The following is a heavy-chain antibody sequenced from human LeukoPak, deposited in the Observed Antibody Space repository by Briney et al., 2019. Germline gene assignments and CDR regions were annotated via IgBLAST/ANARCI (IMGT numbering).Heavy chain of an antibody. CDR2: MNPNSGNT. Sequence: ASVKVSCKASGYTFTSYDINWVRQATGQGLEWMGWMNPNSGNTGYAQKFQGRVTITRNTSISTAYMELSSLRSEDTAVYYCARAAVSGYGFSYYYYMDVWGKGTTVTVSS. J-gene: IGHJ6*03. V-gene: IGHV1-8*03. CDR3: ARAAVSGYGFSYYYYMDV. CDR1: GYTFTSYD. D-gene: IGHD5-18*01.